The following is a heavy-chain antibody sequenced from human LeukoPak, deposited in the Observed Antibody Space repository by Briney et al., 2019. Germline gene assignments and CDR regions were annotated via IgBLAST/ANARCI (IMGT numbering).Heavy chain of an antibody. J-gene: IGHJ4*02. CDR2: IIPIYGTA. D-gene: IGHD3-22*01. CDR1: GGTFSSYA. V-gene: IGHV1-69*13. Sequence: GASVKVSCKASGGTFSSYAISWVRQAPGQGLEWMGGIIPIYGTANYAQKFQGRVTITADESTSTAYMELSSLRSEDTAVYYCARGDYDSSGYYPFDYWGQGTLVTVSS. CDR3: ARGDYDSSGYYPFDY.